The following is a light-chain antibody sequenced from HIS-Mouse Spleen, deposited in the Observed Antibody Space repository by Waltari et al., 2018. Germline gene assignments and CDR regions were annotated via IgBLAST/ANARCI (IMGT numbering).Light chain of an antibody. CDR2: LNSDGSH. J-gene: IGLJ2*01. V-gene: IGLV4-69*01. Sequence: QLVLTQSPSASASLGASVKLTCTLSSGHSSYAIARHQQQPEKGPRYLMKLNSDGSHSKGDGIPDRFSGSSSGAERYLTISSLQSEDEADYYCQTWGPVVFGGGTKLTVL. CDR3: QTWGPVV. CDR1: SGHSSYA.